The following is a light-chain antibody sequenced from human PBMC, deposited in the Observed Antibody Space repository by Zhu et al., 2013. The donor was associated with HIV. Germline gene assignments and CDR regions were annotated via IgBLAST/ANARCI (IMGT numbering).Light chain of an antibody. CDR2: DAS. J-gene: IGKJ2*01. V-gene: IGKV1-33*01. CDR3: QQYDNLPYT. CDR1: QDISNY. Sequence: DIQMTQSPSSLSASVGDRVTITCQASQDISNYLNWYQQKPGKAPKLLIYDASNLETGVPSRFSGSGSGTDFTFTISSLQPEDIATYYCQQYDNLPYTFGPGDQAGDQT.